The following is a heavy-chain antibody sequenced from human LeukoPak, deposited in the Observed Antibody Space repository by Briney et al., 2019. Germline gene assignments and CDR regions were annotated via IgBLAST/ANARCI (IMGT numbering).Heavy chain of an antibody. Sequence: PGGSLRLSCAASGFTFSSYSMNWVRQAPGKGLEWVSYTSSSSSTIYYADSVKGRFTISRDNAKSSLFLQMNSLRAEDTAVYYCARVLHKRNYDSSVYYGYWGQGTLVTVSS. CDR2: TSSSSSTI. CDR1: GFTFSSYS. D-gene: IGHD3-22*01. CDR3: ARVLHKRNYDSSVYYGY. V-gene: IGHV3-48*01. J-gene: IGHJ4*02.